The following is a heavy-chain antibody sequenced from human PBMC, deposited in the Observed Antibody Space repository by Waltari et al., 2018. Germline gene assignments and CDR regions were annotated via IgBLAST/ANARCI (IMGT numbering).Heavy chain of an antibody. CDR1: GITFTNSA. CDR3: ATPFYNWDDPLHS. V-gene: IGHV3-23*01. D-gene: IGHD1-20*01. Sequence: EVQLLESGGHLVQPGGSLRLSCAASGITFTNSAIHWVRLAPGTGLGWVSAISVSDGTYYADSVKGRFTISRDTSKNTVYLQMNGLRAEDTAVYYCATPFYNWDDPLHSWGQGTLVTVSS. J-gene: IGHJ4*02. CDR2: ISVSDGT.